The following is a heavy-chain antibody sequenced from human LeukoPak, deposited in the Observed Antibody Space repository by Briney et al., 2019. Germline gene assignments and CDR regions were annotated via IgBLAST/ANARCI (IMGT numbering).Heavy chain of an antibody. Sequence: GGSLRLSCAASGFTFSSYAMSWVRQAPGKGLEWVSAISGSGGSTYYADSVKGRFTISRDNSKNTLYLQMNSLRAEDTAVYYCAKNWEPLWFLEYNWFDPWGQGTLVPVPP. CDR2: ISGSGGST. D-gene: IGHD5-18*01. CDR1: GFTFSSYA. CDR3: AKNWEPLWFLEYNWFDP. J-gene: IGHJ5*02. V-gene: IGHV3-23*01.